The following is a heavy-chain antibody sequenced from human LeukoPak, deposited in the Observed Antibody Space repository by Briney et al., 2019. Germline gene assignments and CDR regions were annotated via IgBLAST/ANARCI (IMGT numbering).Heavy chain of an antibody. J-gene: IGHJ6*02. Sequence: ASVKVSCKASGYTFSSYSISWVRQAPGQGLEWMGWISAYNGNTNYAQKLQGRVTMTTDTSTSTAYMELRSLRSDDTAVYYCARAWFGELSRYYYYYGMDVWGQGTTVTVSS. V-gene: IGHV1-18*01. D-gene: IGHD3-10*01. CDR2: ISAYNGNT. CDR1: GYTFSSYS. CDR3: ARAWFGELSRYYYYYGMDV.